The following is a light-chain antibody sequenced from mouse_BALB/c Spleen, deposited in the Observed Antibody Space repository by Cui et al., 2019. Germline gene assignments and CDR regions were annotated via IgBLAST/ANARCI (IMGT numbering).Light chain of an antibody. CDR3: LQSDNMPYT. Sequence: DTTVPQATASPSVATADEVTISCITCTDSDDDINWYQQKPGEPPKLLILVGSTLRPGVPCRFSSSGYGTDFVFTIENTLSEDVADYDCLQSDNMPYTFGGGTKLEIK. V-gene: IGKV17-127*01. CDR2: VGS. CDR1: TDSDDD. J-gene: IGKJ2*01.